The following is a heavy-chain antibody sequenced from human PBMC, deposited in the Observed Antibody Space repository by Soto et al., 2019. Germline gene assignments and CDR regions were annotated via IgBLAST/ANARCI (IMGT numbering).Heavy chain of an antibody. D-gene: IGHD5-12*01. CDR2: IKSKTDGETT. J-gene: IGHJ4*02. CDR1: GFSFSNAW. Sequence: EVQLVESGGGLVKPGGSLRLPCAASGFSFSNAWMNWVRQATGKGLEWVGRIKSKTDGETTQYAAPVKGRFTISRDDSKNTLYLQMNSLTTEDTAVYYCTTADGYKPFDYWGQGTLVTVSS. CDR3: TTADGYKPFDY. V-gene: IGHV3-15*07.